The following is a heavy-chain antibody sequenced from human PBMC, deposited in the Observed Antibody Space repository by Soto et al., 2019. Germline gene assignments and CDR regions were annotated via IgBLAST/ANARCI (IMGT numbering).Heavy chain of an antibody. CDR2: IYYSGSTNIYYSGNT. CDR1: GGSISSSY. Sequence: PSETLSLTCTVSGGSISSSYWSWIRQPPRKGLEWIGYIYYSGSTNIYYSGNTNYNPSLQSRVTISVDTSKNQFSLKLSSVTAADTAVYYCARDTKRPAAIFLNYGMDVWGQGTTVTVSS. D-gene: IGHD2-2*01. V-gene: IGHV4-59*01. CDR3: ARDTKRPAAIFLNYGMDV. J-gene: IGHJ6*01.